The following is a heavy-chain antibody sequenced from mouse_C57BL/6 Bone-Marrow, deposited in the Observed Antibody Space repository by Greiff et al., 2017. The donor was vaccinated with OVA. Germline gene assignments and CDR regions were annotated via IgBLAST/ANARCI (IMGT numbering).Heavy chain of an antibody. CDR3: ARRDGYYLAWFAY. V-gene: IGHV1-63*01. Sequence: VHLVESGAELVRPGTSVKMSCKASGYTFTNYWIGWAKQRPGHGLEWIGDIYPGGGYTNYNEKFKGKATLTADKSSSTAYMQFSSLTSEDSAIYYCARRDGYYLAWFAYWGQGTLVTVSA. D-gene: IGHD2-3*01. CDR1: GYTFTNYW. CDR2: IYPGGGYT. J-gene: IGHJ3*01.